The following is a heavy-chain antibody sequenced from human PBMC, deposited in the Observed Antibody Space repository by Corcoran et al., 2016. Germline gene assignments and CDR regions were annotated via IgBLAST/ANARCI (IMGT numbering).Heavy chain of an antibody. J-gene: IGHJ5*02. V-gene: IGHV4-39*07. CDR3: ARGVSIVGATTHP. CDR2: IYYSGST. Sequence: QLQLQESGPGLVKPSETLSLTCPVSGGSISSSSYYWGWIRQPPGKGLEWIGSIYYSGSTYYNPSLKSRVTISVDTSKNQFSLKLSSVTAADTAVYYCARGVSIVGATTHPWGQGTLVTVSS. D-gene: IGHD1-26*01. CDR1: GGSISSSSYY.